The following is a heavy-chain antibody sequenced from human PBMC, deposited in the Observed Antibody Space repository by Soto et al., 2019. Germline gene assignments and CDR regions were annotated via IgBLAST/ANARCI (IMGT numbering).Heavy chain of an antibody. CDR2: IIPIFGTA. CDR1: GGTFSSYA. Sequence: ASVKVSCKASGGTFSSYAISWVRQAPGQGLEWMGGIIPIFGTANYAQKFQGRVTITADKSTSTAYMELSSLRSEDTAVYYCARVGGDYGGNSNYYYYYGMDVWGQGTTVTVSS. CDR3: ARVGGDYGGNSNYYYYYGMDV. D-gene: IGHD4-17*01. V-gene: IGHV1-69*06. J-gene: IGHJ6*02.